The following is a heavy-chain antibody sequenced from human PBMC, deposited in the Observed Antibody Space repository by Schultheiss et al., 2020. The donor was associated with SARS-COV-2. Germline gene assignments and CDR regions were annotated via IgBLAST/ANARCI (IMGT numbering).Heavy chain of an antibody. Sequence: SETLSLTCTVSGGSISSYYWSWIRQPAGKGLEWIGRIYTSGSTNYNPSLKSRVTISVDTSKNQFSLKLSSVTAADTAVYYCARNIVVVSSGGDYYYYYYMDVWGKGTTVTVSS. CDR1: GGSISSYY. V-gene: IGHV4-4*07. J-gene: IGHJ6*03. CDR2: IYTSGST. CDR3: ARNIVVVSSGGDYYYYYYMDV. D-gene: IGHD2-2*01.